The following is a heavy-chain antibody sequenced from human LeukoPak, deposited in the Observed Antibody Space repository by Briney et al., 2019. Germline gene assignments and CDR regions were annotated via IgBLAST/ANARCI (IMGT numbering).Heavy chain of an antibody. D-gene: IGHD1-1*01. Sequence: GGSLRLSCAASGFTFSSYWMHWVRQVPGKGLVWVSRINTDGSSTNYADSVKGRFTISRDNAKNTLYLQMNSLRAEDSAVYYCGTGPRNDGEDDWGQGTLVTVSS. CDR1: GFTFSSYW. J-gene: IGHJ4*02. CDR3: GTGPRNDGEDD. V-gene: IGHV3-74*01. CDR2: INTDGSST.